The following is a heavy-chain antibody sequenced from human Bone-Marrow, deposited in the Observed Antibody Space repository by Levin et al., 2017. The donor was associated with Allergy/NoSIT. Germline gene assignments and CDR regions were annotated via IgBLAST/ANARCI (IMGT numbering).Heavy chain of an antibody. CDR1: GYDFSISF. D-gene: IGHD3-10*01. CDR2: INPRYGTT. V-gene: IGHV1-46*01. J-gene: IGHJ4*02. Sequence: ASVKVSCKTSGYDFSISFIHWVRQAPGQGLEWLGKINPRYGTTTYAQKLQGRVALTSDTSTGTAYMDLSSLRSEDTPVYYCAREGTSRQHDYWGQGTRVTVSS. CDR3: AREGTSRQHDY.